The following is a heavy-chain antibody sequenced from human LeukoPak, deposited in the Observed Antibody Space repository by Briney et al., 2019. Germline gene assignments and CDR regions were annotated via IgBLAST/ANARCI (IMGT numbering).Heavy chain of an antibody. CDR3: AREGIAARGPFDY. Sequence: PGGSLRLSCAASGFTVSSNYMSWVRQAPGKGLEWVSVIYSGGSTYYADSVKGRFTISRDNSKNTLYLQMNSLRAEDTAVYYCAREGIAARGPFDYRGQGTLVTVSS. CDR1: GFTVSSNY. D-gene: IGHD6-6*01. V-gene: IGHV3-66*02. CDR2: IYSGGST. J-gene: IGHJ4*02.